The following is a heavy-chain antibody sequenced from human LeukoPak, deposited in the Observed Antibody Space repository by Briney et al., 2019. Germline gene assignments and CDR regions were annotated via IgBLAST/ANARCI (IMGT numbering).Heavy chain of an antibody. Sequence: ASVKVSCKASGYTFTGYYMHWVRQAPGQGLEWTGWINPNSGGTNYAQKFQGWVTMTRDTSISTAYMELSRLRSDDTAVYYCAREDTAAGYDYWGQGTLVTVSS. V-gene: IGHV1-2*04. D-gene: IGHD6-13*01. CDR3: AREDTAAGYDY. J-gene: IGHJ4*02. CDR2: INPNSGGT. CDR1: GYTFTGYY.